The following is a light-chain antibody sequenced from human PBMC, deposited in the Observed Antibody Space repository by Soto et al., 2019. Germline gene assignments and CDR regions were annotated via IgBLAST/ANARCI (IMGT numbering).Light chain of an antibody. Sequence: EIVLTQSPGTLSLSPGERATLSCRASQSVSRRHLAWYQHKSGQAPRLLIYGASSRATDIPDRFSGSGSGTDFTLTISRLEPEDFAVYFCQQYGTSPLTFGGGTQVEIK. J-gene: IGKJ4*01. CDR3: QQYGTSPLT. V-gene: IGKV3-20*01. CDR1: QSVSRRH. CDR2: GAS.